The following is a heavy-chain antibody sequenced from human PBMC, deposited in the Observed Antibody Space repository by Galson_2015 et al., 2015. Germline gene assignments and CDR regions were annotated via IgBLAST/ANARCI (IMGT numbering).Heavy chain of an antibody. CDR1: GFTFSSYG. Sequence: SLRLSCAASGFTFSSYGMHWVRQAPGKGLEWVAVISYDGSNKYYADSVKGRFTISGDNSKNTLYLQMNSLRAEDTAVYYCARSHIVVVPAAIPGESYYYYGMDVWGQGTTVTVSS. D-gene: IGHD2-2*01. J-gene: IGHJ6*02. CDR2: ISYDGSNK. V-gene: IGHV3-30*03. CDR3: ARSHIVVVPAAIPGESYYYYGMDV.